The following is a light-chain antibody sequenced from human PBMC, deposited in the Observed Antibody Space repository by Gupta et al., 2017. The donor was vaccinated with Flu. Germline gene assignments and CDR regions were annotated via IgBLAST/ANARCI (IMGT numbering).Light chain of an antibody. Sequence: GSSSNIGSNTVNWYQQLPGTAPKLLIYSNNQRPSGVPDRLSGSKSGTSASLAISGLQSEDEADYYCAAWDDSPNWVFGGGTKLTVL. CDR1: SSNIGSNT. J-gene: IGLJ3*02. CDR3: AAWDDSPNWV. V-gene: IGLV1-44*01. CDR2: SNN.